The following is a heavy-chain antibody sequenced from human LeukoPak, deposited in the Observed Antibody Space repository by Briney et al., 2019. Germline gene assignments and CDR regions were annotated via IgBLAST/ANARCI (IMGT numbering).Heavy chain of an antibody. J-gene: IGHJ4*02. Sequence: GGSLRLSCAASGFTFSSYGMHWVRQAPGKGPEWVAVIWYDGSNKYYADSVKGRFTISRDNSKNTLYLQMNSLRAEDTAVYYCARDRMGVTPQGADYWGQGTLVTVSS. V-gene: IGHV3-33*01. D-gene: IGHD3-16*01. CDR1: GFTFSSYG. CDR2: IWYDGSNK. CDR3: ARDRMGVTPQGADY.